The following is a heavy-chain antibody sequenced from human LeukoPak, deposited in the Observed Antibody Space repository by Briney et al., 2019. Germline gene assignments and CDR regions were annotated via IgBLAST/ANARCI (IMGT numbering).Heavy chain of an antibody. V-gene: IGHV3-30*18. CDR1: GFTFSSYG. CDR2: ISYDGSNK. J-gene: IGHJ4*02. CDR3: VKDPDYYDSSGYPDY. D-gene: IGHD3-22*01. Sequence: GRSLRLSCAASGFTFSSYGMHWVRQAPGKGLEWVAVISYDGSNKYYADSVKGRFTISRDNSKNTLYLQMNSLRAEDTAVYYCVKDPDYYDSSGYPDYWGQGTLVTVSS.